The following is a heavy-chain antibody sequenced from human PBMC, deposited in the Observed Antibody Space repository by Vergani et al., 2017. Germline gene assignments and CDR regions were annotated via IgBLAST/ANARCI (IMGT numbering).Heavy chain of an antibody. CDR3: ARVRGYWSSTSCFSFLRNWFDP. D-gene: IGHD2-2*01. CDR1: GGSFSGYY. J-gene: IGHJ5*02. V-gene: IGHV4-34*01. Sequence: QVQLQQWGAGLLKPSETLSLTCAVYGGSFSGYYWSWIRQPPGKGLEWIGEINHSGSTNYNPSLKSRVTISVDTSKNQFSLKLSSVTAADTAVYYCARVRGYWSSTSCFSFLRNWFDPWGQGTLVTVSS. CDR2: INHSGST.